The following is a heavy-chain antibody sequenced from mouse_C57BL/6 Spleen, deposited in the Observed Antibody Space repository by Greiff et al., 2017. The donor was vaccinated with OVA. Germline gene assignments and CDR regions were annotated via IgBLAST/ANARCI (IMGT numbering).Heavy chain of an antibody. D-gene: IGHD1-1*01. CDR1: GFTFSSYG. J-gene: IGHJ2*01. V-gene: IGHV5-6*01. CDR3: ARAYYYGSSFFDY. CDR2: ISSGGGYT. Sequence: EVMLVESGGDLVKPGGSLKLSCAASGFTFSSYGLSWVRQTPDKRLEWVATISSGGGYTYYPASVKGRFTISRDNAKNTLYLQMSSLKSEDTAMYYCARAYYYGSSFFDYWGQGTTLTVSS.